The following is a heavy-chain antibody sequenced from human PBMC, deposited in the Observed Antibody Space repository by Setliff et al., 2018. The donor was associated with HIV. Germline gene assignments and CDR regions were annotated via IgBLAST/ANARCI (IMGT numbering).Heavy chain of an antibody. J-gene: IGHJ5*02. CDR3: ARSRTNWFDP. CDR1: GGSISSGSYY. V-gene: IGHV4-61*02. CDR2: IYTSGST. Sequence: SETLSLTCTVSGGSISSGSYYWSWIRQPAGKGLEWIGRIYTSGSTNYNPSLKSRVTIAVETSKNQFSLKLSSVTAADTAVYYCARSRTNWFDPWGQGTLVTVSS.